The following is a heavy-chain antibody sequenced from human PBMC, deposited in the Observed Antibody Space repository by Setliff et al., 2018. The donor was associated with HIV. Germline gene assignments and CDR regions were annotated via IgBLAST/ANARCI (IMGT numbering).Heavy chain of an antibody. J-gene: IGHJ6*02. D-gene: IGHD3-22*01. CDR2: FDSSGGT. CDR1: GDSVRSSRYY. Sequence: SETLSLTCTVSGDSVRSSRYYWSWIRQPAGMGLEWIGRFDSSGGTDYNPSLKSRVTISKDTSKNQLSLKLTSVTALDTAIYFCARSFPYYYESSGLYAMDVWGQGTAVTVSS. CDR3: ARSFPYYYESSGLYAMDV. V-gene: IGHV4-61*10.